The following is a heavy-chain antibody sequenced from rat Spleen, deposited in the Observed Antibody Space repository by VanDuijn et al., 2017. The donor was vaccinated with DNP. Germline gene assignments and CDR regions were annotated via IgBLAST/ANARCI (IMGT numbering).Heavy chain of an antibody. CDR3: VREKFGVDY. J-gene: IGHJ2*01. D-gene: IGHD4-3*01. Sequence: EVQLVESGGGLVQPGRSMKLSCAASEFTFSDYAMAWVRQAPKKGLEWVATISYDGSRTYYRDSVKGRFTISRDNAQNTLYLQVNKVESEDTAIYYCVREKFGVDYWGQGVTVTVSS. CDR2: ISYDGSRT. V-gene: IGHV5-7*01. CDR1: EFTFSDYA.